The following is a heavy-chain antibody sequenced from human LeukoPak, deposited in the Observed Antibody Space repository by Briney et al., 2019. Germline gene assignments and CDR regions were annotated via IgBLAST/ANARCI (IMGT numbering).Heavy chain of an antibody. D-gene: IGHD3-10*01. CDR3: ARGNYYGSGSYDTD. J-gene: IGHJ4*02. V-gene: IGHV1-69*04. Sequence: ASVKVSCKASGGTFSSYAISWVRQAPGQGLEWMGRIIPILGIANYAQKFQGRVTITADKSTSTAYMELSSLRSGDTAVYYCARGNYYGSGSYDTDWGQGTLVTVSS. CDR2: IIPILGIA. CDR1: GGTFSSYA.